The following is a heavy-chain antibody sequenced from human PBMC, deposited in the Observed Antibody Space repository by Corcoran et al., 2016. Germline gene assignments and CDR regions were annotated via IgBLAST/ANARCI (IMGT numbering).Heavy chain of an antibody. CDR2: IYSGGST. V-gene: IGHV3-53*01. D-gene: IGHD3-10*01. J-gene: IGHJ3*02. Sequence: EVQVVESGGGLIQPGGSLRLSCAVSGFTVSSNYMSWVRQAPGKGLEWVSVIYSGGSTYYADSVKGRFTVSRDNSKNTVDIQMNSLRAEDTAVYYCARAGKGRGVVNDGFDSWGRGTMVTVSS. CDR3: ARAGKGRGVVNDGFDS. CDR1: GFTVSSNY.